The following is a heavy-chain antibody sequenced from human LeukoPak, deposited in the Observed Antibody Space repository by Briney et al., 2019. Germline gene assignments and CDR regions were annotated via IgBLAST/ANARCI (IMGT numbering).Heavy chain of an antibody. CDR3: ARDTPPLI. CDR2: IYYSGST. CDR1: GGSISSYY. V-gene: IGHV4-59*01. D-gene: IGHD3-22*01. J-gene: IGHJ4*02. Sequence: PSETLSLTCTVSGGSISSYYWSWVRQPPGKGLEWIGYIYYSGSTNYNPSLKSRVTISVDTSKNQFSLKLSSVTAADTAVYYCARDTPPLIWGQGTLVTVSS.